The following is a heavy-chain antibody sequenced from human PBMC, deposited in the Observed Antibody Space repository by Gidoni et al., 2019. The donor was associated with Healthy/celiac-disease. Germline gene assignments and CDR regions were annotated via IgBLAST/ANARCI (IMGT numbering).Heavy chain of an antibody. CDR3: AKGPGEVVVAAYQGPFDY. CDR1: GFTFSSYA. Sequence: EVQLLESGGGLVQPGGSLRLSCAASGFTFSSYARSWVRQAQGKGLEWVSAISGSGGSTYYADSVKGRFTISRDNSKNTLYLQMNSLRAEDTAVYYCAKGPGEVVVAAYQGPFDYWGQGTLVTVSS. J-gene: IGHJ4*02. D-gene: IGHD2-15*01. CDR2: ISGSGGST. V-gene: IGHV3-23*01.